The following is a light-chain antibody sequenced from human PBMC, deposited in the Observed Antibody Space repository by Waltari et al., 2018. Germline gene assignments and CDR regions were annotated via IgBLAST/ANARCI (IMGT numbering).Light chain of an antibody. V-gene: IGKV1-39*01. Sequence: DIQMTQSPSSLSASVGDRVPITCRASQSISSSLNWYQQKPGKAPNLLIYVTSNLQSGVPSRFSGSGSGTDFTLTISSLQPEDFATYYCQQSYSTPYTFGQGTKLEIK. CDR1: QSISSS. CDR2: VTS. J-gene: IGKJ2*01. CDR3: QQSYSTPYT.